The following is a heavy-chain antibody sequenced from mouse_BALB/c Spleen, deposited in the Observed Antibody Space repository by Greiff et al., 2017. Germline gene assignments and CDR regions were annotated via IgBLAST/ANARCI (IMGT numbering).Heavy chain of an antibody. Sequence: DVKLVESGAELVKPGASVKLSCTASGFNIKDTYMHWVKQRPEQGLEWIGRIDPANGNTKYDPKFQGKATITADTSSNTAYLQLSSLTSEDTAVYYCARRGSSGYYAMDYWGQGTSVTVSS. CDR1: GFNIKDTY. CDR3: ARRGSSGYYAMDY. D-gene: IGHD3-1*01. CDR2: IDPANGNT. V-gene: IGHV14-3*02. J-gene: IGHJ4*01.